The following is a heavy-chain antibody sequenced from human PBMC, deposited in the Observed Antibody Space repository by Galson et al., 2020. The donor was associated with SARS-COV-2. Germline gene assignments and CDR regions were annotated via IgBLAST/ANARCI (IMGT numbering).Heavy chain of an antibody. CDR2: ISPSGGRP. V-gene: IGHV3-23*01. Sequence: GESLKISCAASGFRFGSYPMAWVRQAPGRGLEWVSSISPSGGRPDFSDSVKCRFTISRDNSKNTLSLQMNSLRPEDTAVYYCAKAAVAGVFDSWGQGTLVTVSS. D-gene: IGHD6-19*01. CDR3: AKAAVAGVFDS. J-gene: IGHJ4*02. CDR1: GFRFGSYP.